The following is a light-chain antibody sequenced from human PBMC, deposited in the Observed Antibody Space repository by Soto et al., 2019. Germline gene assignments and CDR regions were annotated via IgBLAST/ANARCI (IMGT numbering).Light chain of an antibody. Sequence: DIQMTQSPSSLSASVGDIVTITCRASQSISSYLNWYQQKPGKAPKLLIYAASSLQSGVPSRFSGSGSGTDFTLTISSLQPEDFATYYCQQSYGYTFGQGTKLEIK. V-gene: IGKV1-39*01. J-gene: IGKJ2*01. CDR3: QQSYGYT. CDR1: QSISSY. CDR2: AAS.